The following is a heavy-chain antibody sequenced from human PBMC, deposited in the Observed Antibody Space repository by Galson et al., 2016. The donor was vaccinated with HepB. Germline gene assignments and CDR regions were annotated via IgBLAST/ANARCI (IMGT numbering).Heavy chain of an antibody. CDR3: AREPPYTVAYNWFDT. J-gene: IGHJ5*02. CDR1: GFTLSSYE. D-gene: IGHD2-21*01. V-gene: IGHV3-48*03. Sequence: SLRLSCAASGFTLSSYEMNWVRQAPGKGLEWVSYISSSGNIIYYADSVEGRFTISRDNAKNSLYLQMNSLRAEDTAVYYCAREPPYTVAYNWFDTWGQGTLVTVSS. CDR2: ISSSGNII.